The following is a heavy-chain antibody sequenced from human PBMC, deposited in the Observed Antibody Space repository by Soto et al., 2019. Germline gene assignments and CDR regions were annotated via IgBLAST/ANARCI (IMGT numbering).Heavy chain of an antibody. CDR1: GGSINNYY. J-gene: IGHJ2*01. V-gene: IGHV4-59*08. CDR3: ARFNWYFDL. CDR2: IYYSGST. Sequence: PSETLSLTCTVSGGSINNYYWSWIRQPPGKGLEWIGYIYYSGSTNYNPSLKSRVTISVDTSKNQFSLKLSSVTAADTAVYYCARFNWYFDLWGRGTLVTVSS.